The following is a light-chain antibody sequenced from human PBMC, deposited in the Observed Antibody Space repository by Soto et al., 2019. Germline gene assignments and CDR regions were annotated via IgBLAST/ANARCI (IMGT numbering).Light chain of an antibody. J-gene: IGLJ3*02. CDR3: ISYTSSSTWV. CDR1: SSDVGGYNY. CDR2: EVS. Sequence: QSALTQPASVSGSPGQSITISCTGTSSDVGGYNYVSWYQQHPGKAPKLMIYEVSNRPSGVSDRFSGSRSGNTASLTISGLQAKDESDYYCISYTSSSTWVFGGGTKVTVL. V-gene: IGLV2-14*01.